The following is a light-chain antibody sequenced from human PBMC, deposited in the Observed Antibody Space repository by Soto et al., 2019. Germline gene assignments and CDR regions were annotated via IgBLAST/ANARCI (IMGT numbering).Light chain of an antibody. J-gene: IGKJ1*01. CDR3: QQYGNSPRT. CDR2: GAS. V-gene: IGKV3-20*01. CDR1: QSVTSSY. Sequence: EIVLTQSRGTLSLSPGERATLFCRASQSVTSSYLAWYQQQPGQAPRLLIYGASTRATGIPDRFSGSGSGTDFTLTISRLEPEDFAVYYCQQYGNSPRTFGQGTKVEIK.